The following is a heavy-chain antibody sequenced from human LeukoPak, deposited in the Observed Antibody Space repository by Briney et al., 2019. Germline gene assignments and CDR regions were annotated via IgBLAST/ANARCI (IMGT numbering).Heavy chain of an antibody. D-gene: IGHD3-10*01. CDR1: GFTFRSYT. V-gene: IGHV3-21*01. J-gene: IGHJ4*02. CDR3: AREIRGEGFDY. Sequence: GGFLRLSCAASGFTFRSYTMNWVRQAPGKGLEWVSSLSPTRFYKYHADSVKGRFTISRDNAENSLDLQMNSLRVEDTAVYFCAREIRGEGFDYWGQGTLVTVSS. CDR2: LSPTRFYK.